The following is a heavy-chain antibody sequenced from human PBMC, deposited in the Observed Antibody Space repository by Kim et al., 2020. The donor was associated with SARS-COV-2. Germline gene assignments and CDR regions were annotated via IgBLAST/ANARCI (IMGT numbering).Heavy chain of an antibody. J-gene: IGHJ6*02. D-gene: IGHD6-13*01. CDR2: ISYDGSNK. V-gene: IGHV3-30*18. CDR3: AKGHSSSWFYHYYGMDV. Sequence: GGSLRLSCAASGFTFSSYGMHWVRQAPGKGLEWVAVISYDGSNKYYADSVKGRFTISRDNSKNTLYLQMNSLRAEDTAVHYCAKGHSSSWFYHYYGMDVWGQGTTGTGSS. CDR1: GFTFSSYG.